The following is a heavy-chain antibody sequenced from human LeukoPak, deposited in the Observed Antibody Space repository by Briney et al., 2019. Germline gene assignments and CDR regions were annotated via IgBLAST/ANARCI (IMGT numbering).Heavy chain of an antibody. J-gene: IGHJ3*02. CDR2: IYYSGST. D-gene: IGHD4-17*01. Sequence: SETLSLTCTVSGGSISSYYWSWIRQPPGKGLEWIGYIYYSGSTNYNPSLKSRVTISVDKSKNQFSLKLSSVTAADTAVFYCARASRTTVTLQVAFDIWGQGTMVTVSS. V-gene: IGHV4-59*01. CDR1: GGSISSYY. CDR3: ARASRTTVTLQVAFDI.